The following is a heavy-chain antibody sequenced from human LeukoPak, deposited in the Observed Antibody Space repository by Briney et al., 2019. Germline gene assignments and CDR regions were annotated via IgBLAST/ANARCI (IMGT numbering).Heavy chain of an antibody. CDR2: IYYSGSP. D-gene: IGHD3-22*01. CDR1: GGSISSGGYY. V-gene: IGHV4-30-4*01. J-gene: IGHJ4*02. Sequence: SQTLSLTCTVSGGSISSGGYYWSWIRQPPGEGLEWIAYIYYSGSPYHNPSLKSRVTTSVDTSKNQLSLKLSSVTAADTAVYYCARRVHYYDTSGYSYYFDYWGQGTLVTVSS. CDR3: ARRVHYYDTSGYSYYFDY.